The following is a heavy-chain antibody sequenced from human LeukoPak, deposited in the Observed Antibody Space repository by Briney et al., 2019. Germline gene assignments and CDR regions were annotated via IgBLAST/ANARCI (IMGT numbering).Heavy chain of an antibody. CDR2: ISAYNGNT. V-gene: IGHV1-18*01. Sequence: ASVKVSCKASGYTFTSYGISWVRQAPGQGLEWMGWISAYNGNTNYAQKLQGRVTMTTDTSTSTAYMGLRSLRSDDTAVYCCATSSLNYYGSGSYYGYWGQGTLVTVSS. D-gene: IGHD3-10*01. CDR3: ATSSLNYYGSGSYYGY. J-gene: IGHJ4*02. CDR1: GYTFTSYG.